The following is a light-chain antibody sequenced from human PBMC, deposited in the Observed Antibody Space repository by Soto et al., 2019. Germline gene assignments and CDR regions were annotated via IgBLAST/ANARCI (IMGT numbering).Light chain of an antibody. J-gene: IGKJ4*01. V-gene: IGKV3-20*01. CDR1: QSVRSSY. CDR2: GTS. Sequence: EIVLTQSPGTLSLSPGERATLSCRASQSVRSSYLAWYQQKPGQAPGLLIYGTSSRATGIPDRVIGSGSGTDFTLTITRLEPEDFAVYYCQQYGSSPLTFGGGTKVEIK. CDR3: QQYGSSPLT.